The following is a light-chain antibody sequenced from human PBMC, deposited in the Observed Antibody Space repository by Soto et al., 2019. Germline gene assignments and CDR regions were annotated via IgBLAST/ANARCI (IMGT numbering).Light chain of an antibody. CDR3: QQYNNWGLS. Sequence: IVMTQSPATLSVSPGDKVTLSCRASENVGTNLAWYQQKPGQAPRLLIYGSSTRATGIPATFSGSGSGTEFTLTISSLQSEESAIYYCQQYNNWGLSFGGGTKVEIK. J-gene: IGKJ4*01. CDR1: ENVGTN. CDR2: GSS. V-gene: IGKV3D-15*01.